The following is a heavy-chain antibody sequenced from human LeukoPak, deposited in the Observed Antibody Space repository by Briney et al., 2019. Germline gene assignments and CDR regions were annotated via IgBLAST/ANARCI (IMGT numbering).Heavy chain of an antibody. D-gene: IGHD6-19*01. J-gene: IGHJ4*02. V-gene: IGHV4-39*07. Sequence: SETLSLTCTVSGGSITDYYWGWIRQPPGKGLEWIGSIYYSGSTYYNPSLKSRVTISVDTSKNQFSLKLSSVTAADTAVYYCARLSWAYSSGWYLDYWGQGTLVTVSS. CDR2: IYYSGST. CDR3: ARLSWAYSSGWYLDY. CDR1: GGSITDYY.